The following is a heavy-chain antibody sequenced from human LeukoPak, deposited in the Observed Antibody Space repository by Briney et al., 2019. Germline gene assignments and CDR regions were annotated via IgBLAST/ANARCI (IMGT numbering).Heavy chain of an antibody. J-gene: IGHJ4*02. CDR3: VRNRGWLQFDN. CDR2: IKYDGIDK. Sequence: GGSLRLSCAASGFPFSGSGMHWVRQAPGKGLEWVAMIKYDGIDKQYLDSVKGRFTISRDNAKNSLYLEMNSLRAEDTAMYYCVRNRGWLQFDNWGQGTLVTVSS. V-gene: IGHV3-7*01. D-gene: IGHD5-24*01. CDR1: GFPFSGSG.